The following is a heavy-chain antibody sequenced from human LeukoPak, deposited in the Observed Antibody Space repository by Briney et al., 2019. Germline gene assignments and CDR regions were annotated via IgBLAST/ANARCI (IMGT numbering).Heavy chain of an antibody. J-gene: IGHJ5*02. CDR1: GYTFTGYY. CDR2: INPNSGGT. Sequence: GASVKVSCKASGYTFTGYYMHWVRQAPGQGLEWMGWINPNSGGTNYAQKFQGRVTMTRDTSISTAYMELSRLRSDDTAVYYCARDGLWQLAQGWFDPWGQGTLVTVSS. D-gene: IGHD6-13*01. CDR3: ARDGLWQLAQGWFDP. V-gene: IGHV1-2*02.